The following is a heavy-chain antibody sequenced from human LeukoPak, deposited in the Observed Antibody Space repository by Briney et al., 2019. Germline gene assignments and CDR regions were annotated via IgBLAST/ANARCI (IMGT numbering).Heavy chain of an antibody. CDR2: FSYSGST. CDR1: GDSISSSSYY. CDR3: ARDRTVVVVVAATQAHWFDP. D-gene: IGHD2-15*01. Sequence: SETLSLTCTVSGDSISSSSYYWGGIRQPPGKGLEWIGSFSYSGSTYYNPSLKSRVTISVDTSKNQFSLKLSSVTAADTAVYYCARDRTVVVVVAATQAHWFDPWGQGTLVTVSS. V-gene: IGHV4-39*07. J-gene: IGHJ5*02.